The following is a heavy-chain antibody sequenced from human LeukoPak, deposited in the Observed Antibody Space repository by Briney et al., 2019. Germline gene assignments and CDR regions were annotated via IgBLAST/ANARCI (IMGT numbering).Heavy chain of an antibody. D-gene: IGHD6-19*01. CDR1: GFTFDDYA. CDR3: ARREDSGWYRFDY. Sequence: PGGSLRLSCAASGFTFDDYAMHWVRQAPGKGLEWVSGISWNSGSIGYADSVKGRFTISRDNAKNSLYLQMNSLRAEDTAVYYCARREDSGWYRFDYWGQGTLVTVSS. J-gene: IGHJ4*02. V-gene: IGHV3-9*01. CDR2: ISWNSGSI.